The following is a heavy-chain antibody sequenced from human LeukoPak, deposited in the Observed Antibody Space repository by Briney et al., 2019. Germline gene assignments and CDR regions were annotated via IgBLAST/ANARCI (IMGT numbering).Heavy chain of an antibody. CDR2: ISSSSSYI. J-gene: IGHJ4*02. D-gene: IGHD2-15*01. CDR1: GFTFSSHS. CDR3: ARDPFVCSGGSCYPH. V-gene: IGHV3-21*01. Sequence: GGSLRLSCAASGFTFSSHSMNWVRQAPGKGLEWVSSISSSSSYIYYADSVKGRFTISRDNAKNSLYLQMNSLRAEDTAVYYCARDPFVCSGGSCYPHWGQGTLVTVSS.